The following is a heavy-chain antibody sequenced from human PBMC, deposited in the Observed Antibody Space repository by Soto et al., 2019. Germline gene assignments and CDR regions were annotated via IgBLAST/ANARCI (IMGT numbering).Heavy chain of an antibody. CDR2: IRGSGGNT. CDR3: ARVKAQILSSGWYGGDDI. D-gene: IGHD6-19*01. V-gene: IGHV3-23*01. Sequence: EVQLLESGGGLVQPGGSLRLSCAASGFTFSTYAMSWVRQAPGKGLEWVATIRGSGGNTHYADSVKGRFTTSRDNSENTVYLQMNSLRAEDTAVYYCARVKAQILSSGWYGGDDIWGHWTIVTVSS. CDR1: GFTFSTYA. J-gene: IGHJ3*02.